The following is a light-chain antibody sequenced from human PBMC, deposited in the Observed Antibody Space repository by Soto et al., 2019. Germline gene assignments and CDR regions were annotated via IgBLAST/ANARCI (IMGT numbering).Light chain of an antibody. CDR3: SSYTDSSTQV. V-gene: IGLV2-14*03. J-gene: IGLJ1*01. CDR1: SSDVGGYNF. Sequence: QSPLTQPASLSGSPGQSITISCTGTSSDVGGYNFVSWYQQHPGKAPKFLIYDVSNRPSGASTRFSGSKSGNTASLTISGLQAEDEADYYCSSYTDSSTQVFGTGT. CDR2: DVS.